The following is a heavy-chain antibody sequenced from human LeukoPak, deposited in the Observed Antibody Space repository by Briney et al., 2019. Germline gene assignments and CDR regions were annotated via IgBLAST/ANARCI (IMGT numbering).Heavy chain of an antibody. CDR3: ARAYYYDSSGYDAFDI. Sequence: GGSLRLSCAASGFTFSRYWMTWVRQAPGKGLEWVANIKQDGSEKYYVDSVKGRFTISRDNAKNSLYLQMNSLRAEDTAVYYCARAYYYDSSGYDAFDIWGQGTMVTVSS. CDR2: IKQDGSEK. J-gene: IGHJ3*02. D-gene: IGHD3-22*01. V-gene: IGHV3-7*01. CDR1: GFTFSRYW.